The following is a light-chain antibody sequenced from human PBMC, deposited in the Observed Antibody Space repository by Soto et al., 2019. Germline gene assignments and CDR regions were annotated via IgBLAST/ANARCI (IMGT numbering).Light chain of an antibody. CDR3: QSYAISLSGVV. CDR2: GDS. Sequence: QSVLTQPPSVSGAPGQTVTISCTGSSSNIGAGFDVHWYQQYPGTAPKLLIYGDSNRPSGVPDRFSGSKSGSSASLAITGLRTEDEADYFCQSYAISLSGVVFGGGTKLTVL. CDR1: SSNIGAGFD. V-gene: IGLV1-40*01. J-gene: IGLJ3*02.